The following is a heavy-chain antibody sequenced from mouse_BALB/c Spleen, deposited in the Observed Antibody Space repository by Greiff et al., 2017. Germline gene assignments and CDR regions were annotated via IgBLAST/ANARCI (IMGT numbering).Heavy chain of an antibody. CDR1: GFTFSSYT. CDR3: TSELRDPAMDD. J-gene: IGHJ4*01. CDR2: ISSGGSYT. Sequence: EVKLMQSGGGLVKPGGSLKLSCAASGFTFSSYTMSWVRQTPEKRLEWVATISSGGSYTYYPDSVKGRFTISKDNAKNTLYLQISSLKSEDTAMYYCTSELRDPAMDDWGQGTSVTVSS. V-gene: IGHV5-6-4*01. D-gene: IGHD1-1*01.